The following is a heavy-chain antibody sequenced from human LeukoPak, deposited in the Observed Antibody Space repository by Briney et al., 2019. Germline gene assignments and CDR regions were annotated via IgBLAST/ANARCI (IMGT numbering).Heavy chain of an antibody. Sequence: GGSLRLSCAASGFTVSSNYMSWVRQAPGKGLEWVSVIYSGGSTYYADSVKGRFTISRDNSKNTLYLQTNSLRAEDTAVYYCARERPHYDILTGATTRYGMDVWGQGTTVTVSS. CDR2: IYSGGST. J-gene: IGHJ6*02. CDR3: ARERPHYDILTGATTRYGMDV. CDR1: GFTVSSNY. D-gene: IGHD3-9*01. V-gene: IGHV3-53*01.